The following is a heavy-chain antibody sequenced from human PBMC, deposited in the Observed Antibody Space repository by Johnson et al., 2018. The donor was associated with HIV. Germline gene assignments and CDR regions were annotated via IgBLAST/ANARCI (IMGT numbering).Heavy chain of an antibody. CDR1: GFTFDDYA. CDR2: ISWNSGSI. Sequence: EVQLVESGGGLVQPGRSLRLSCAASGFTFDDYAMHWVRQAPGKGLEWVSSISWNSGSIGYAASVKGRFTISRDSAKNYLFLQANILKAGDTAVYYCARSRARPRRFDAVDLWGQGTRVTVSS. D-gene: IGHD6-6*01. V-gene: IGHV3-9*01. CDR3: ARSRARPRRFDAVDL. J-gene: IGHJ3*01.